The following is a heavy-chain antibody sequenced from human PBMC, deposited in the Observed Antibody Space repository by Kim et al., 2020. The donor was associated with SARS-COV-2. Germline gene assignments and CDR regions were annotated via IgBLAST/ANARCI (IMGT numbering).Heavy chain of an antibody. CDR2: ISGSGGST. CDR3: AIFPYYYYYGMDV. J-gene: IGHJ6*02. CDR1: GFTFSSYA. V-gene: IGHV3-23*01. D-gene: IGHD3-3*01. Sequence: GGSLRLSCAASGFTFSSYAMSWVRQAPGKGLEWVSAISGSGGSTYYADSVKGRFTISRDNSKNTLYLQMNSLRAEDTAVYYCAIFPYYYYYGMDVWGQGTTVTVSS.